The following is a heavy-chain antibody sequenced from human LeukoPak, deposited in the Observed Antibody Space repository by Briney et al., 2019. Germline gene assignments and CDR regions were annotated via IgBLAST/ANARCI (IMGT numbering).Heavy chain of an antibody. CDR1: GFTFSSFW. J-gene: IGHJ4*02. CDR3: ARGFELDY. V-gene: IGHV3-7*01. Sequence: GGSLRLSCAASGFTFSSFWMSWVRQAPGKGLEWVANIKHEGSEKYYVGSVKGRFTISRDDARNSLYLQMNSLRSEDTTVYFCARGFELDYWGQGTLVTVSS. CDR2: IKHEGSEK.